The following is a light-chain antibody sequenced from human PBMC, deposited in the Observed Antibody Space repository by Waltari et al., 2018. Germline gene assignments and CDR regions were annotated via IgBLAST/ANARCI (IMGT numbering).Light chain of an antibody. V-gene: IGKV1-9*01. J-gene: IGKJ4*01. CDR3: QHVYSYPVT. CDR1: QGISGY. Sequence: DIHLTPSPSFLSASVGARVTFTCRASQGISGYLAWSQQKPIKAPMLLIDAASTLQSGVPSRFSGGKSGTEFTLTISSLQPEDFATYFCQHVYSYPVTFGGGTTVDI. CDR2: AAS.